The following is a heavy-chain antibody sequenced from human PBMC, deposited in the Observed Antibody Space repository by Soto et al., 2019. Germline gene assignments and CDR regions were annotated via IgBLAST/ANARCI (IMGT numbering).Heavy chain of an antibody. D-gene: IGHD3-10*01. CDR3: ARGRASGSYYLLDY. Sequence: ASVKVSCKASGNTFTSYDINWVRQATGHGLEWMGWINPNSGNIGYAQKFQGRVAMTRDTAIRTAYMEVSRLRSDDTAVYYCARGRASGSYYLLDYWGQGTLVTVSS. V-gene: IGHV1-8*01. CDR2: INPNSGNI. CDR1: GNTFTSYD. J-gene: IGHJ4*02.